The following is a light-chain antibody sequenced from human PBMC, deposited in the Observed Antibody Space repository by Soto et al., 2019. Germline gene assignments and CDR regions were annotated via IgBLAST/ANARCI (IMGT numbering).Light chain of an antibody. V-gene: IGKV3-11*01. CDR1: HHDDIY. Sequence: EAVLTQSPATLSLSPGETATLSCRASHHDDIYVAWYQQKPGQAPGLLIYDASNRATGIPARFSGSGSGTDFTLTISSLEPEDFAVYYCQQRKYWPPLTFGQGTRLE. CDR3: QQRKYWPPLT. CDR2: DAS. J-gene: IGKJ5*01.